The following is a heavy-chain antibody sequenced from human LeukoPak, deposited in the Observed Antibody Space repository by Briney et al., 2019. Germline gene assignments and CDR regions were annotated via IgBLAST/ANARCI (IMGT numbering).Heavy chain of an antibody. J-gene: IGHJ3*02. D-gene: IGHD2-2*01. CDR3: AKGPVFVVIPPALRGAFDI. Sequence: GGSLRLSCAASGFSFSNYAMSWVRQAPGKGLEWVSGISGSGDHTYYADSVKGRFTISRDNSKNTLYLQMNSLRGEDMAVYCCAKGPVFVVIPPALRGAFDIWGQGTMVTVSS. V-gene: IGHV3-23*01. CDR2: ISGSGDHT. CDR1: GFSFSNYA.